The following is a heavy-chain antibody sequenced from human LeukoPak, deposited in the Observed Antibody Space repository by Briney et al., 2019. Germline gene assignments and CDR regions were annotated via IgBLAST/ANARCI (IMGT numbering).Heavy chain of an antibody. V-gene: IGHV3-23*01. J-gene: IGHJ4*02. CDR3: ARDQGSTSRSFDY. Sequence: TGGSLRLSCAASGFTFSSYAMSWVRQAPGKGLEWVSAISGSGGSTYYADSVKGRFTISRDNAKNTLYLQMNSLRAEDTAVYYCARDQGSTSRSFDYWGQGTLVTVSS. D-gene: IGHD2-2*01. CDR2: ISGSGGST. CDR1: GFTFSSYA.